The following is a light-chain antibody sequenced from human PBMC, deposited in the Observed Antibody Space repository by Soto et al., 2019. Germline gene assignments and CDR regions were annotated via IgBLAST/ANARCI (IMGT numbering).Light chain of an antibody. Sequence: DIQMTQSPSTLSGSVGDRVTITCRASQTISSWLAWYQQKPGKAPKLLIYAASSLQSGVQLRFSGSGSGTDFTLTIRSLQPEDFATYYCKQSYSTLITFGQGTRLEIK. J-gene: IGKJ5*01. CDR3: KQSYSTLIT. CDR1: QTISSW. V-gene: IGKV1-39*01. CDR2: AAS.